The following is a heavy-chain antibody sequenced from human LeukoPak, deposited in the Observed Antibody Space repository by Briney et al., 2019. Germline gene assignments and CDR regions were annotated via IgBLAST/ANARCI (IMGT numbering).Heavy chain of an antibody. CDR2: ISGSGGRT. D-gene: IGHD1-26*01. J-gene: IGHJ5*02. V-gene: IGHV3-23*01. Sequence: GGSLRLSCVVSGFTFSSYAMSWVRQAPGKGLEWVSGISGSGGRTYYADSVKGRFTISRDNSKNTLYLQMNGLRAEDTAVYYCAKRGGIVGVTSWFDPWGQGTLVTVSS. CDR1: GFTFSSYA. CDR3: AKRGGIVGVTSWFDP.